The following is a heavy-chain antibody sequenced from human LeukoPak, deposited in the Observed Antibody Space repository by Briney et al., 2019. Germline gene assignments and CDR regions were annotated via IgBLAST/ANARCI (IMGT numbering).Heavy chain of an antibody. Sequence: GGSLRLSCAASGFTFSSYAMSWVRQAPGKGLEWVSVIYSGGSTYYADSVKGRFTISRDNSKNTLYLQMNSLRAEDTAVYYCARDQVDYDIPDHFDYWGKGTLVAVSS. J-gene: IGHJ4*02. CDR3: ARDQVDYDIPDHFDY. CDR2: IYSGGST. D-gene: IGHD3-22*01. CDR1: GFTFSSYA. V-gene: IGHV3-53*01.